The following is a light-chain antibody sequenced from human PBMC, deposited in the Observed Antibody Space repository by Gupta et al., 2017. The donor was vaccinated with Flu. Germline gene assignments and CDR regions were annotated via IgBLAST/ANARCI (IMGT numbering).Light chain of an antibody. V-gene: IGKV1-39*01. CDR2: GAS. CDR3: QQRDNMPWT. CDR1: ETISSY. J-gene: IGKJ1*01. Sequence: DIKMTQSPSSLSASVGDRVTITCRASETISSYLSWFQQKPGKAPKLLIYGASSLQSGAPSRFSGSGYGTDVTLTISSLQREDFATYYCQQRDNMPWTFGQGTKVEIQ.